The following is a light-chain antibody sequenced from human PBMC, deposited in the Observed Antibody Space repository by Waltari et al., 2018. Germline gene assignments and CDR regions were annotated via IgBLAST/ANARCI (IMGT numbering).Light chain of an antibody. V-gene: IGLV2-11*01. CDR1: SSDVGGYNF. CDR2: VVS. Sequence: QSALTQPRSVSGSPGQSVTISCTGTSSDVGGYNFVSWDQQYPGKAPKPLIYVVSKRPPGVPDRFSGSKSGNTASLTISGLQAEDEADYYCCSHAGTYVVFGGGTKLTVL. J-gene: IGLJ2*01. CDR3: CSHAGTYVV.